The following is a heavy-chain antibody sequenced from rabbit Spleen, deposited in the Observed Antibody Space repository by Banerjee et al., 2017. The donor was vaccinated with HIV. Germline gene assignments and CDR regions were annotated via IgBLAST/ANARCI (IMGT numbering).Heavy chain of an antibody. CDR1: GFDFSNYG. Sequence: QEQLVESGGGLVQPGGSLKLSCTASGFDFSNYGVTLVRQAPGKGLEWIGYIEPIFGNTYYASWVNGRFTFSSDNAQKALYLQLSSLTAADTATYFCVRDQAGDADYGPYYLNLWGPGTLVTDS. CDR3: VRDQAGDADYGPYYLNL. CDR2: IEPIFGNT. J-gene: IGHJ4*01. V-gene: IGHV1S47*01. D-gene: IGHD2-1*01.